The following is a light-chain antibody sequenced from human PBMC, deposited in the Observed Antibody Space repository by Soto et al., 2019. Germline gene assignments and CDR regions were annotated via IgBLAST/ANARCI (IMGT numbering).Light chain of an antibody. CDR1: SSNIGAGYD. V-gene: IGLV1-40*01. CDR3: QSYDSSLSGSRVV. Sequence: QSVLTQPPSVSGAPGQRVTISCTGSSSNIGAGYDVHWYQQLPGTAPKLLIYGNSNRPSGVPDRFSGSKSGTSASLAITGLQAEDEAEYYCQSYDSSLSGSRVVFGGGTKVTVL. CDR2: GNS. J-gene: IGLJ2*01.